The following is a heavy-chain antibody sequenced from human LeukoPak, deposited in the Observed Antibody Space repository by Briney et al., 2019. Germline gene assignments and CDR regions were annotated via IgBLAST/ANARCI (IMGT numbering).Heavy chain of an antibody. CDR1: GYSFPSYW. CDR3: ARTYYDILTGYSLSDY. V-gene: IGHV5-10-1*01. J-gene: IGHJ4*02. CDR2: IDPSDSYT. D-gene: IGHD3-9*01. Sequence: GESLKISCKGSGYSFPSYWITWVRQMPGKGLECMATIDPSDSYTNYSPSFQGHVTISADKSISTAYLQWSSLMASDTAMYYCARTYYDILTGYSLSDYWGQGTLVTVSS.